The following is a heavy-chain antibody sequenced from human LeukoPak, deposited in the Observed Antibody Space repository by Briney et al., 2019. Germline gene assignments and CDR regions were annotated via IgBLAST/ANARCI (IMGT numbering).Heavy chain of an antibody. CDR1: GFTFSSYA. Sequence: GGSLRLSCAASGFTFSSYAMHWVRKAPGKGLEWVAVISCDGSNKYYADSVKGRFTISRDNSKNTLYLQMNSLRAEDTAVYYCASEGIAALDHWGQGTLVTVSS. J-gene: IGHJ4*02. V-gene: IGHV3-30-3*01. CDR2: ISCDGSNK. CDR3: ASEGIAALDH. D-gene: IGHD6-25*01.